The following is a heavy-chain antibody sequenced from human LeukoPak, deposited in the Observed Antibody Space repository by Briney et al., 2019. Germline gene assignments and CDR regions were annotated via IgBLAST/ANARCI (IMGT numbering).Heavy chain of an antibody. J-gene: IGHJ4*02. D-gene: IGHD2-2*01. CDR3: ARQVEVVPAAMPNTSDY. CDR2: INHSGST. Sequence: SETLSLTCAVYGGSFSGYYWSWIRQPPGKGLEWIGEINHSGSTNYNPSLKSRVTISVDTSKNQFSLKLSSVTAADTAVYYCARQVEVVPAAMPNTSDYWGQGTLVTVSS. CDR1: GGSFSGYY. V-gene: IGHV4-34*01.